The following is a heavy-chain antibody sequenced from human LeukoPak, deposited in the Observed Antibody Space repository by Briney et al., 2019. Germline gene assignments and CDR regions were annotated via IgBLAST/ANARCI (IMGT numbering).Heavy chain of an antibody. CDR1: GFTVSSNY. D-gene: IGHD3-22*01. J-gene: IGHJ4*02. CDR2: IYSGGST. Sequence: GGSLRLSCAASGFTVSSNYMSWVRQAPGKGLEWVSVIYSGGSTYYADSVKGRFTISRDNAKNSLYLQMNSLRAEDTAVYYCARLSSGYYYVGYFDYWGQGTLVTVSS. V-gene: IGHV3-53*01. CDR3: ARLSSGYYYVGYFDY.